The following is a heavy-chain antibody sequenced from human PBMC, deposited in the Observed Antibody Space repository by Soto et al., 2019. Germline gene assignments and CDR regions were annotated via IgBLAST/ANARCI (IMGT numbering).Heavy chain of an antibody. Sequence: ASVKVSCKASGYTFTSYAMHWVRQAPGQRLEWMGWINAGNGNTKYSQKFQGRVTITRDTSASTAYMELSSLRSEDMAVYYCARGSVDTAMEGYYYYGMDVWGQGTTLTVSS. J-gene: IGHJ6*02. CDR2: INAGNGNT. CDR3: ARGSVDTAMEGYYYYGMDV. V-gene: IGHV1-3*01. CDR1: GYTFTSYA. D-gene: IGHD5-18*01.